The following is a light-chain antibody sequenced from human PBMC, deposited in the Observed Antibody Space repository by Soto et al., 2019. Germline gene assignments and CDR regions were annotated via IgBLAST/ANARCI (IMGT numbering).Light chain of an antibody. J-gene: IGLJ3*02. V-gene: IGLV1-44*01. CDR2: NND. CDR1: SSNIGSNT. CDR3: TAWDDSLNGWV. Sequence: QSVLTQAPSASGTPGQRVTISCSGSSSNIGSNTVSWYQQLPGTAPKLLIYNNDQRPSGVPDRFSGSKSGTSASLAIGGLQSEDEADYYCTAWDDSLNGWVFGGGTKVTVL.